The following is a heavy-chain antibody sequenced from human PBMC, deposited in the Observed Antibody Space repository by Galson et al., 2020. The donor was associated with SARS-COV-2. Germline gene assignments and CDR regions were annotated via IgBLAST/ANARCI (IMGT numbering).Heavy chain of an antibody. CDR1: GYTFSSYG. CDR2: IWYDGSNK. J-gene: IGHJ6*02. V-gene: IGHV3-33*01. CDR3: ARESPVAGPLDV. D-gene: IGHD6-19*01. Sequence: GGSLTLSCAASGYTFSSYGMHWVRQAPGKGLEWVAVIWYDGSNKYYADSVKGRFTISRDNYKNTLYLQMNSLRAEGTVVYYCARESPVAGPLDVWGQGTTVTV.